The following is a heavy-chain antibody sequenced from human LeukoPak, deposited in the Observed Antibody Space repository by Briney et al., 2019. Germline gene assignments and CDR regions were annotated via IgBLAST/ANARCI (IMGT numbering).Heavy chain of an antibody. CDR2: IYPADSDT. CDR1: GYSFTDYW. J-gene: IGHJ4*02. CDR3: ARQHYYDNSGFDY. D-gene: IGHD3-22*01. Sequence: GESLKISCQGSGYSFTDYWIAWVRQKPGKGLEWMGVIYPADSDTRYNPSFQGQVTVSADKSISAAYLHWSSLQASDSGVYYCARQHYYDNSGFDYWGQGIQVTVSS. V-gene: IGHV5-51*01.